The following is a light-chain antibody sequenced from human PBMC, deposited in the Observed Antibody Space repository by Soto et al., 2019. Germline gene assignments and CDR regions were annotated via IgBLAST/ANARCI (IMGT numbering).Light chain of an antibody. Sequence: IVMTQSPSTLSVSPGERVTLSCRASQSVSNIFAWYQQKPGQAPRLLVYGASTRATGVPARFSGSGSGTDFTLTISSLQSEDFAVYFCQHYNSWPLTFGGGTKVEIK. CDR1: QSVSNI. CDR3: QHYNSWPLT. CDR2: GAS. V-gene: IGKV3-15*01. J-gene: IGKJ4*01.